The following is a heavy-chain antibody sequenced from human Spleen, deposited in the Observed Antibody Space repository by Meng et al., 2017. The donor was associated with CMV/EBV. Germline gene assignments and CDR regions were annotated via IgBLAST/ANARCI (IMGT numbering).Heavy chain of an antibody. Sequence: GGSLRLSCAASGFSFNIYYMSWVRQTPGGGLEWVAKINPDGSDQSYADSVKGRFTISRDNAKKSLYLQMDSLRADDTAMYYCARDGGSDASVRNWSDPWGQGTRVTVSS. J-gene: IGHJ5*02. D-gene: IGHD2-2*01. CDR2: INPDGSDQ. V-gene: IGHV3-7*01. CDR1: GFSFNIYY. CDR3: ARDGGSDASVRNWSDP.